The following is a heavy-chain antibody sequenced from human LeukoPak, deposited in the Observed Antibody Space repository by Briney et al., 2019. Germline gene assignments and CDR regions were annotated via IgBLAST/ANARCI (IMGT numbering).Heavy chain of an antibody. CDR3: ARDRQEGGMRVSSFQY. Sequence: SETLSLTCIVSGASVSGGDYYCSWIRQPAGRGLEWIGRVFGGVRSQRNPSHQYNPSLMSRLTISADTSRNQFSLSLHSVTAADTAIYYCARDRQEGGMRVSSFQYWGQGTPVTVSS. D-gene: IGHD2-15*01. J-gene: IGHJ4*02. CDR1: GASVSGGDYY. CDR2: VFGGVRSQ. V-gene: IGHV4-61*02.